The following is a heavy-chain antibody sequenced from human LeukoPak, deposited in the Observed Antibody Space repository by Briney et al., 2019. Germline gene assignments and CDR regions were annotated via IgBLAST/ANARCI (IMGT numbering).Heavy chain of an antibody. Sequence: SETLSLTCAVSGYSISSGYYWGWIRQPPGKGLEWIGSIYHSGSTYYNPSLKSRVTISVDTSKNQFSLKLSSVTAADTAVYYCAQRVRGGNNWFDPGAREPWSPSPQ. CDR3: AQRVRGGNNWFDP. J-gene: IGHJ5*02. D-gene: IGHD1-1*01. CDR2: IYHSGST. V-gene: IGHV4-38-2*01. CDR1: GYSISSGYY.